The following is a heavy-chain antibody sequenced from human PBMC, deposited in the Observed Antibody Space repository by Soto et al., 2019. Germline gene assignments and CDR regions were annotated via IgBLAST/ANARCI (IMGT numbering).Heavy chain of an antibody. Sequence: QVQLQQWGAGLLKPSETLSLICAVSGESLSDHYWSWIRQSPGKGLEWIGDINQYGTTNYNPFLKSRATISADTSKNQFFLRLASVTAADTAIYYCARGAHISGVTRCFDPWGQGTLVTVSS. J-gene: IGHJ5*02. CDR1: GESLSDHY. V-gene: IGHV4-34*01. CDR3: ARGAHISGVTRCFDP. CDR2: INQYGTT. D-gene: IGHD1-20*01.